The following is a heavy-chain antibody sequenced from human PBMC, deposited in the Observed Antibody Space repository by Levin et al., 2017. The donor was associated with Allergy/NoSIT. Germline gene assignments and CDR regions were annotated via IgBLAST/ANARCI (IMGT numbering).Heavy chain of an antibody. D-gene: IGHD1-26*01. V-gene: IGHV4-39*07. J-gene: IGHJ4*02. CDR3: VKEQATTGQDEY. CDR1: DVSISSGYFY. Sequence: SETLSLTCAVSDVSISSGYFYWGWVRQPPGKGLEWIATITYAGFTYYNPSLKSRVTMSLDTSKNQFSLSLNYVTAADTAVKYCVKEQATTGQDEYWGQGSLVTVSS. CDR2: ITYAGFT.